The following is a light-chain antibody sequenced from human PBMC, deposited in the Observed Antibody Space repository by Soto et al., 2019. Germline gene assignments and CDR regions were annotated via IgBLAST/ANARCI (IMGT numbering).Light chain of an antibody. CDR3: MQATHIPHT. Sequence: EIVMTQTPPSSPVTLGQPASISCRSSRSLVHSDGNTYLSWLHQRPGQPPRLLIYRVSIRFSGVPDRFSGSGAGTDFTLKIARVEAEDVGVYYCMQATHIPHTFGQGTKLEI. CDR1: RSLVHSDGNTY. V-gene: IGKV2-24*01. J-gene: IGKJ2*01. CDR2: RVS.